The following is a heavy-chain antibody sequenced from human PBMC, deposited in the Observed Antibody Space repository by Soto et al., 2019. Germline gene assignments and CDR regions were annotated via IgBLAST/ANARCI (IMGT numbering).Heavy chain of an antibody. V-gene: IGHV1-18*01. CDR3: ARDNYDILTGYYTVKGLDP. J-gene: IGHJ5*02. CDR2: ISAYNGNT. CDR1: RETFESKG. D-gene: IGHD3-9*01. Sequence: GAPVEVSSEACRETFESKGRSWARQAPGKGLEWMGWISAYNGNTNYAQKLQGRVTMTTDTSTSTAYMELRSLRSDDTAVYYCARDNYDILTGYYTVKGLDPWRQGTLVTVSS.